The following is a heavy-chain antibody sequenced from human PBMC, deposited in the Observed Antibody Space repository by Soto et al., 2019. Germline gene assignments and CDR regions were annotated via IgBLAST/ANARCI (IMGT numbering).Heavy chain of an antibody. Sequence: PWGALRLSCAASGFTFSSYSMNWVRQAPGKGLEWVSYISSSGSTIYYADSVKGRFTISRDNAKNSLYLQMNSLRAEDTAVYYCARVDPPAKSWGQGTLVTVSS. CDR2: ISSSGSTI. D-gene: IGHD2-2*01. CDR3: ARVDPPAKS. V-gene: IGHV3-48*04. CDR1: GFTFSSYS. J-gene: IGHJ4*02.